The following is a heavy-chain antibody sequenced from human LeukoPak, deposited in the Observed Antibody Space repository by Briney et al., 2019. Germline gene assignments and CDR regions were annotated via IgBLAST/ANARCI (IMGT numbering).Heavy chain of an antibody. CDR2: ISYDGTNK. D-gene: IGHD3-3*01. Sequence: GGSLRLSCAASGFTFSSYAMHWVRQAPGKGLEWVAFISYDGTNKYYADSVKGRFTISRDNSKNTLYVQMNSLRAEDTAVYFCARDPLGVGGSTANWFDPWGQGTLVTVSS. V-gene: IGHV3-30*04. CDR1: GFTFSSYA. J-gene: IGHJ5*02. CDR3: ARDPLGVGGSTANWFDP.